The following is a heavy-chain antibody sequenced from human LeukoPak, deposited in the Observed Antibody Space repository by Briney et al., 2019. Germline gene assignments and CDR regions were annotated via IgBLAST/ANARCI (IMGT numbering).Heavy chain of an antibody. CDR2: IKSKTDGGTT. CDR3: TTDPPPKKYSSSWSTYFTDNWFDP. D-gene: IGHD6-13*01. J-gene: IGHJ5*02. CDR1: GFTFSNAW. Sequence: NPGGSLRLSCAASGFTFSNAWMSWVRQAPGKGLEWVGRIKSKTDGGTTDYAAPVKGRFTISRDDSKNTLYLQMNSLKTEDTAVYYCTTDPPPKKYSSSWSTYFTDNWFDPWGQGTLVTVSS. V-gene: IGHV3-15*01.